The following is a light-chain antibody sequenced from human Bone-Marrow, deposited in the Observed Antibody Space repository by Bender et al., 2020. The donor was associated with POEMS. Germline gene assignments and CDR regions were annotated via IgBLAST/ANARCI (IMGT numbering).Light chain of an antibody. CDR2: QDS. V-gene: IGLV3-1*01. CDR1: SLRNKY. CDR3: QAWDSSTWV. J-gene: IGLJ3*02. Sequence: SNELTQPPSVSVSPGLTAIITCSGNSLRNKYASWYQQRPGQSPILVIYQDSKRPSRIPERFSGSNSGNTATLTITGTQTMDEADYYCQAWDSSTWVFGGGTKLTVL.